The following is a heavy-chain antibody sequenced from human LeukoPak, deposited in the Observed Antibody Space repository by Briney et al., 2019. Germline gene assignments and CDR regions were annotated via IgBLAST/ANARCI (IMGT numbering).Heavy chain of an antibody. CDR2: IYAGDSDT. CDR3: ARRLYSGTHPHYFDQ. Sequence: GESLKISCKGSGYTFTSYWIGWVRQMPGKGLEWMGIIYAGDSDTRYSPSFQGQVTISADKSISTAFLQWSSLKASDTAIYYCARRLYSGTHPHYFDQWGQGTLVTVSS. D-gene: IGHD3-16*01. CDR1: GYTFTSYW. J-gene: IGHJ4*02. V-gene: IGHV5-51*01.